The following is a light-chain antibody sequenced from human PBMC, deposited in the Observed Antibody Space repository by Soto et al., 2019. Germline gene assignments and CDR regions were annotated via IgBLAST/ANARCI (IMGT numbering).Light chain of an antibody. V-gene: IGKV1-5*03. J-gene: IGKJ1*01. Sequence: DIQMSQSPSTLSASIGDRVTITCRASQSLRTWLAWFQQKPGKAPKGLIYKVSSLESGVPPRFSGSGSETLFTLTIDSLQPDDFATYYCLQYDTYPWTFGQGTKVEIK. CDR1: QSLRTW. CDR2: KVS. CDR3: LQYDTYPWT.